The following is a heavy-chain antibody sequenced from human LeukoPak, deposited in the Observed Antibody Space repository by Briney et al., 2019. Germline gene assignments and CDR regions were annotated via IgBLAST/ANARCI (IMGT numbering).Heavy chain of an antibody. Sequence: ASVKVSCKASGYTFTSYGISWVRQAPGQGLEWMGWISAYGGNTNYAQKLQGRVTITRDTSASTAYMELSSLRSEDTAVYYCARGKQVYYGSSFSWYFDYWGQGTLVTVSS. V-gene: IGHV1-18*01. CDR2: ISAYGGNT. D-gene: IGHD3-10*01. CDR3: ARGKQVYYGSSFSWYFDY. J-gene: IGHJ4*02. CDR1: GYTFTSYG.